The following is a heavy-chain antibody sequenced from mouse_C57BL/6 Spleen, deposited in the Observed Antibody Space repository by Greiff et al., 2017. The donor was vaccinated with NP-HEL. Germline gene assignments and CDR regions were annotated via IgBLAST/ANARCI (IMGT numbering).Heavy chain of an antibody. CDR2: INPYNGGT. CDR1: GYTFTDYY. V-gene: IGHV1-19*01. J-gene: IGHJ2*01. D-gene: IGHD4-1*01. CDR3: ARSQLTGTFYFDY. Sequence: EVKLMESGPVLVKPGASVKMSCKASGYTFTDYYMNWVKQSHGKSLEWIGVINPYNGGTSYNQKFKGKATLTVDKSSSTAYMELNSLTSEDSAVYYCARSQLTGTFYFDYWGQGTTLTVSS.